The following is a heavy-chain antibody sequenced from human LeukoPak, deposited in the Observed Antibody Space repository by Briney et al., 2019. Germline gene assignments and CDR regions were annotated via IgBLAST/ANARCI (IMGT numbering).Heavy chain of an antibody. CDR2: IYYSGST. CDR3: AREQNYDILTGYYRPDFSYYYYYMDV. J-gene: IGHJ6*03. D-gene: IGHD3-9*01. CDR1: GGSISRYY. Sequence: SETLSLTCSVSGGSISRYYWGWIRQPPGKGLEWIGSIYYSGSTYYNPSLKSRVTISVDTSKNQFSLKLSSVTAADTAVYYCAREQNYDILTGYYRPDFSYYYYYMDVWGKGTTVTVSS. V-gene: IGHV4-39*07.